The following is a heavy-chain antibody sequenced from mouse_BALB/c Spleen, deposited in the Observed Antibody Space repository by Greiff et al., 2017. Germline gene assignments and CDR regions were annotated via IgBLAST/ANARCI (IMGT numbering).Heavy chain of an antibody. Sequence: EVQRVESGGGLVKPGGSLKLSCAASGFTFSDYYMYWVPQTPEKRLEWVATISDGGSYTYYPDSVKGRFTISRDNAKNNLYLQMSSLKSEDTAMYYCARERGDYRAWFAYWGQGTLVTVSA. V-gene: IGHV5-4*02. D-gene: IGHD2-14*01. CDR3: ARERGDYRAWFAY. CDR2: ISDGGSYT. CDR1: GFTFSDYY. J-gene: IGHJ3*01.